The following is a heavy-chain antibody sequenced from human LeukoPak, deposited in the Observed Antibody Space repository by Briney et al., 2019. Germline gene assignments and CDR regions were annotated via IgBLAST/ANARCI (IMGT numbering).Heavy chain of an antibody. CDR3: AKGNDYIWGGNYYFDS. D-gene: IGHD3-16*01. CDR1: GFTFSTYA. J-gene: IGHJ4*02. V-gene: IGHV3-23*01. Sequence: GGSLRLSCAASGFTFSTYAVNWVRQAPGRGLEWVSGISGSGDSRYYADSVKGRFTISRDNSKATLYLQMNSLRAEDTAVYYCAKGNDYIWGGNYYFDSWAQGTLVTVSS. CDR2: ISGSGDSR.